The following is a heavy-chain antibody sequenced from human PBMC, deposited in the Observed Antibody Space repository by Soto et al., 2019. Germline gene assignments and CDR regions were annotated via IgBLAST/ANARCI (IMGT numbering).Heavy chain of an antibody. CDR3: ARDTRSSTSFFDY. J-gene: IGHJ4*02. Sequence: ESGGGLVKPGGSLRLSCAASGFTSRSYSMNWVRQAPGKGLEWVSSISSSSSYIYYADSVKGRFTISRDNAKNSLYLQMNSLRAEATAVYYCARDTRSSTSFFDYWGQGTLVTVSS. D-gene: IGHD2-2*01. CDR1: GFTSRSYS. V-gene: IGHV3-21*01. CDR2: ISSSSSYI.